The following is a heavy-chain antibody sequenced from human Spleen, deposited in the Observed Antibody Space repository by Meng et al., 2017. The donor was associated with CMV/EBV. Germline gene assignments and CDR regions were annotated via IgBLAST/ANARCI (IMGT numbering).Heavy chain of an antibody. Sequence: SGFTFSSYSINWVRQAPGKGLEWVSSISSSSSYIYYADSVKGRFTISRDNAKNSLYLQMNSLRAEDTAVYYCARATVLRFLEWFLDYWGQGTLVTVSS. CDR3: ARATVLRFLEWFLDY. CDR2: ISSSSSYI. CDR1: GFTFSSYS. V-gene: IGHV3-21*01. D-gene: IGHD3-3*01. J-gene: IGHJ4*02.